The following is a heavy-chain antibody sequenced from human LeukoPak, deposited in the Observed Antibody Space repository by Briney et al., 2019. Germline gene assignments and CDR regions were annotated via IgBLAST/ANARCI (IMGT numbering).Heavy chain of an antibody. J-gene: IGHJ6*02. CDR3: AKYGLQGCSTNCYRSFYYYGMDV. CDR1: GYSFRDYW. D-gene: IGHD2-2*02. V-gene: IGHV5-51*01. Sequence: GESLKISCKGSGYSFRDYWIGWVRQMPGKGPELMGLIFPDDSNIIYSPSFQGQVTISVDKSISTAYVQWSSLKASDTAIYYCAKYGLQGCSTNCYRSFYYYGMDVWGQGTAVTVSS. CDR2: IFPDDSNI.